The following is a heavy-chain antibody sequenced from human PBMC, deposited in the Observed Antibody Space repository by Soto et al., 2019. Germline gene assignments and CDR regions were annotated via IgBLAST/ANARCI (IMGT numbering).Heavy chain of an antibody. CDR1: GYSFTNYW. Sequence: GESLKISCKGSGYSFTNYWITWVRQMPGKGLEWMGRIDPSDSYTNYSPSFEGLVTISVDTSIRSAYLQWSSLKASDTATDTAVYFCARDQGVVITADSWFDPWGQGTLVTVSS. CDR2: IDPSDSYT. V-gene: IGHV5-10-1*01. D-gene: IGHD3-16*01. J-gene: IGHJ5*02. CDR3: VYFCARDQGVVITADSWFDP.